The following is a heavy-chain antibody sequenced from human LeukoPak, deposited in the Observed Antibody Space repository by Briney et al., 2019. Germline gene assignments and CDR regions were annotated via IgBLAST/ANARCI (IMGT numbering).Heavy chain of an antibody. CDR1: GFTFSSYG. V-gene: IGHV3-33*06. Sequence: GGSLRLSCAASGFTFSSYGMHWVRQAPGKGLEWVAVIWYDGSNKYYADSVKGRFTISRDNSKNTVYLQMDNLRAEDSAMYYCAKAHSISWPYAFDSWGQGTLVTVSS. CDR3: AKAHSISWPYAFDS. D-gene: IGHD6-13*01. CDR2: IWYDGSNK. J-gene: IGHJ4*02.